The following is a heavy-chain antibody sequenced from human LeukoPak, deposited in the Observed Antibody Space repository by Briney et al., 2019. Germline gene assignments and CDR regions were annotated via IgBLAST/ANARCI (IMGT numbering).Heavy chain of an antibody. Sequence: RSSETLSLTCTVSGGPISSYQWSWIRQPPGKGLEWIGNIYYSGSANYNPSLKSRVIISVDTSKNQFSLKLSPVTAADTAVYYCARVGVDYSGNIIKYFFDYWGQGTLVTVSS. D-gene: IGHD4-23*01. V-gene: IGHV4-59*01. CDR3: ARVGVDYSGNIIKYFFDY. CDR1: GGPISSYQ. CDR2: IYYSGSA. J-gene: IGHJ4*02.